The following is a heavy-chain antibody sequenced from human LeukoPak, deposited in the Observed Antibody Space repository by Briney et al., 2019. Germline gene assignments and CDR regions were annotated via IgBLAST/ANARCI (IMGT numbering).Heavy chain of an antibody. CDR2: ISGSGGST. J-gene: IGHJ4*02. CDR1: GFTFSSYA. CDR3: AKDLSYYGSGTPGDY. Sequence: GGSLRLSCAASGFTFSSYAMSWVRQAPGKGLEWVSAISGSGGSTYYADSVKGRFTISRDNSKNTLYLQMNSLRAEDTAVYYCAKDLSYYGSGTPGDYWGQGTLVTVSS. D-gene: IGHD3-10*01. V-gene: IGHV3-23*01.